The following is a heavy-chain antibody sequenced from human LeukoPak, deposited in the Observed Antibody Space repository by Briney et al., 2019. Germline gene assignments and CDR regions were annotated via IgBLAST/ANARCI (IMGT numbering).Heavy chain of an antibody. J-gene: IGHJ4*02. CDR2: ISYDGSNK. CDR1: GFTFSSYG. CDR3: AKVGLRYFDWSIDY. Sequence: AGGSLRLSCAASGFTFSSYGMHWVRQAPGKGLEWVAVISYDGSNKYYADSVKGRFTISRDNSKNTLYLQMNSLRAEDTAVYYCAKVGLRYFDWSIDYWGQGTLVAVSS. V-gene: IGHV3-30*18. D-gene: IGHD3-9*01.